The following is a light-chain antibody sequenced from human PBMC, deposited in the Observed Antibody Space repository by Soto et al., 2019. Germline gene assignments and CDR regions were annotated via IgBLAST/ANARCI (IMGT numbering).Light chain of an antibody. CDR3: QQYATSPLT. Sequence: EIVLTQSPATLSSFPGDRVTLSCRASQYINTRLAWYQHRPGQAPRLLIYQTSIRAAGIPARFSASGSGTEFTLTISRLEPEDVAVYYCQQYATSPLTFGHGTKVDIK. J-gene: IGKJ1*01. V-gene: IGKV3-20*01. CDR2: QTS. CDR1: QYINTR.